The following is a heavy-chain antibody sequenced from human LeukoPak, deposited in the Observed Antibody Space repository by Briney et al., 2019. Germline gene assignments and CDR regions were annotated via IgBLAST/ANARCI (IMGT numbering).Heavy chain of an antibody. Sequence: PGGSLRLSCAASGFTFSSYAMSWVRQAPGKGLEWVSVISGSGGSTYYADSVKGRFTISRDNSKNTLYLQMNSLRAEDTAVYYCAKNRGAQGVIRIYYYYYYMDVWGKGTTVTVSS. D-gene: IGHD3-10*01. CDR2: ISGSGGST. CDR3: AKNRGAQGVIRIYYYYYYMDV. CDR1: GFTFSSYA. J-gene: IGHJ6*03. V-gene: IGHV3-23*01.